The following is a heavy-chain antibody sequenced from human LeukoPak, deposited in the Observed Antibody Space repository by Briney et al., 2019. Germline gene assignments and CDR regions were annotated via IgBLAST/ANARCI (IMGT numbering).Heavy chain of an antibody. Sequence: SETLSLTCAVYGGSFSGYYWSWIRQPPGEGLEWIGEINHSGSTNYNPSLKSRVTISVDTSKNQFSLKLSSVTAADTAVYYCARGLLRYFDWSIDYWGREPWSPSPQ. V-gene: IGHV4-34*01. CDR1: GGSFSGYY. CDR2: INHSGST. D-gene: IGHD3-9*01. J-gene: IGHJ4*02. CDR3: ARGLLRYFDWSIDY.